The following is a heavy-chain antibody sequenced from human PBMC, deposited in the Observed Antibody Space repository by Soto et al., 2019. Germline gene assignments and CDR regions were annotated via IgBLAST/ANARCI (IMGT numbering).Heavy chain of an antibody. CDR2: INAGNGDT. CDR1: RYSFTTYA. V-gene: IGHV1-3*01. Sequence: ASVKVSCKASRYSFTTYALHWVRQAPGQRLEWMGWINAGNGDTKYSEKFQGRVTITRDTSANTAYMELSSLRSEETSVYYCARDPGTGAALRAYHFDYWGQGTLLTVST. J-gene: IGHJ4*02. CDR3: ARDPGTGAALRAYHFDY. D-gene: IGHD1-1*01.